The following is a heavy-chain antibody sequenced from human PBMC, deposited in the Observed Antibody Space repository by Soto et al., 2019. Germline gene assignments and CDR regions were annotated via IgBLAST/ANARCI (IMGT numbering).Heavy chain of an antibody. CDR2: ISGSGGNT. D-gene: IGHD3-16*01. CDR3: AKGLRRLLRTQYYYGLDV. J-gene: IGHJ6*02. Sequence: GSLRLSCAASGFTFSPYAMTWVRQAPGKGLEWVSSISGSGGNTNYADSVKGRFTVSRDNSKRTLSLQMNSLTEEDTAIYYCAKGLRRLLRTQYYYGLDVWGRGTPVTVYS. V-gene: IGHV3-23*01. CDR1: GFTFSPYA.